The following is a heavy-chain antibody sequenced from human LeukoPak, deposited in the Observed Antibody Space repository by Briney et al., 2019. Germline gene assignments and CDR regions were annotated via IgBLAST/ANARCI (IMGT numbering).Heavy chain of an antibody. CDR3: ATTGGYCSGGSCPSLYYGMDV. CDR2: INHGGRT. CDR1: GGSFSGHY. Sequence: SDTLSLTCAVYGGSFSGHYWSWIRQPPGKGLEWIGEINHGGRTNYNPSLKSRVTISVDTSKNQFSLKLSSVTAADTAVYYCATTGGYCSGGSCPSLYYGMDVWVQGTTVTVSS. D-gene: IGHD2-15*01. J-gene: IGHJ6*02. V-gene: IGHV4-34*01.